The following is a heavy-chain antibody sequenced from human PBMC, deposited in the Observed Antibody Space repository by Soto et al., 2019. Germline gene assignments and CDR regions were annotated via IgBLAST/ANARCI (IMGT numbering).Heavy chain of an antibody. V-gene: IGHV1-69*13. CDR2: IIPIFGTA. CDR3: ARDRDYYDSSAPRGGIWFDP. J-gene: IGHJ5*02. CDR1: GGTFSSYA. Sequence: SVKVSCKASGGTFSSYAISWVRQAPGQGLEWMGGIIPIFGTANYAQKFQGRVTITADESTSTAYMELSSLRSEDTAVYYCARDRDYYDSSAPRGGIWFDPWGQGTLVTVSS. D-gene: IGHD3-22*01.